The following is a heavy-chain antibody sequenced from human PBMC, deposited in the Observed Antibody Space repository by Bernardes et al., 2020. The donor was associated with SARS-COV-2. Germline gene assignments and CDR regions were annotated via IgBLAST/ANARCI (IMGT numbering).Heavy chain of an antibody. CDR2: IIGSGTNT. D-gene: IGHD3-16*01. Sequence: GRSLRLSCAASGFTFRSSAMSWVRKAPGKGLEWVSLIIGSGTNTFYADSVKGRFTISRDNSKNTLYLQVNSLRAEDTAVYYCAKRGGYSFDYWGQGTLVTVSS. V-gene: IGHV3-23*01. J-gene: IGHJ4*02. CDR3: AKRGGYSFDY. CDR1: GFTFRSSA.